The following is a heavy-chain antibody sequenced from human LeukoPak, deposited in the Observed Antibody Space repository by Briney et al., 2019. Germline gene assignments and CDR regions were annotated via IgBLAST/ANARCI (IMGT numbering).Heavy chain of an antibody. CDR3: ARQTGSGLFTLP. D-gene: IGHD3/OR15-3a*01. Sequence: SETLSLTCTVSGISISSSNSYWGWIRQPPGKGLEWIGSIYYTGNTYYNASLKSRVTISIDTSKNQISLRLTSVTAADTAMYYCARQTGSGLFTLPGGQGTLVTVSS. J-gene: IGHJ4*02. CDR2: IYYTGNT. V-gene: IGHV4-39*01. CDR1: GISISSSNSY.